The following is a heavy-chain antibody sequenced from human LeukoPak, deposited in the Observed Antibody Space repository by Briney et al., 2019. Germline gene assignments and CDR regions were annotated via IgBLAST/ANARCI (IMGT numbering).Heavy chain of an antibody. J-gene: IGHJ4*02. CDR1: GFTFTDYW. CDR2: INRAGIES. D-gene: IGHD1-26*01. V-gene: IGHV3-7*01. Sequence: GGSLRLSCAASGFTFTDYWMTWVRQVPGKGLEWVANINRAGIESYYVDSVKGRFTISRDNAEKSLYLQMDSLRVDDTAVYYCXRVGTWELQRVFDNWGQGTLVTVSS. CDR3: XRVGTWELQRVFDN.